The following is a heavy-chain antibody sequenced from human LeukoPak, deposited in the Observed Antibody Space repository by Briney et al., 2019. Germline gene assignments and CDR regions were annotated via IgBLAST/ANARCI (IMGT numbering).Heavy chain of an antibody. CDR1: GYTLTELS. V-gene: IGHV1-24*01. D-gene: IGHD3-10*01. CDR3: ARDRSATMVRGVIGVLYYFDY. J-gene: IGHJ4*02. CDR2: FDPEDGET. Sequence: ASVKVSCKVSGYTLTELSMHWVRQAPGKGLEWMGGFDPEDGETIYAQKFQGRVTITADESTSTAYMELSSLRSEDTAVYYCARDRSATMVRGVIGVLYYFDYWGQGTLVTVSS.